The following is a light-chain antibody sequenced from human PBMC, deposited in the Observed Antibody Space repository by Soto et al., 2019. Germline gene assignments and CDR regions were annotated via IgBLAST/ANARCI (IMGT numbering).Light chain of an antibody. Sequence: EIVLTQSPATLSLSPGERATLSCRASQSVSSYLAWYQQKPGQAPRLLIYLASNRATGIPARFSGSGSGTDFTLTISRLEPEDFAVYYCQQRTSWPPSFGPGTKVDIK. J-gene: IGKJ3*01. V-gene: IGKV3-11*01. CDR2: LAS. CDR3: QQRTSWPPS. CDR1: QSVSSY.